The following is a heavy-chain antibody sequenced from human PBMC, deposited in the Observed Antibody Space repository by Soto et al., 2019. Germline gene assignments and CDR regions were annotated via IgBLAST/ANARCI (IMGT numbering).Heavy chain of an antibody. CDR2: ISGSGGST. CDR1: GFTFSSYA. V-gene: IGHV3-23*01. J-gene: IGHJ6*02. D-gene: IGHD3-10*01. Sequence: GGSLRLSCAASGFTFSSYAMSWVRQAPGKGLEWVSAISGSGGSTYYADSVKGRFTISRDNSKNTLYLQMNSLRAEDTAVYYCAKDYYGSGSYYKGYGMDVWGQGTTVTVSS. CDR3: AKDYYGSGSYYKGYGMDV.